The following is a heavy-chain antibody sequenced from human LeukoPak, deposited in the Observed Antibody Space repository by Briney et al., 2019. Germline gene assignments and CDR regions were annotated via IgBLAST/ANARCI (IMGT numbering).Heavy chain of an antibody. J-gene: IGHJ4*02. Sequence: ASVKVSYKASGYTFTSYGISWVRQAPGQGLEWMGWISTYTGNTNYAQKLQGRVTMTTDTSTSTAYMELRSLRSDDTAVYYCARGHDLYYFDYWGQGTLVTVSS. D-gene: IGHD3-3*01. CDR2: ISTYTGNT. CDR1: GYTFTSYG. CDR3: ARGHDLYYFDY. V-gene: IGHV1-18*01.